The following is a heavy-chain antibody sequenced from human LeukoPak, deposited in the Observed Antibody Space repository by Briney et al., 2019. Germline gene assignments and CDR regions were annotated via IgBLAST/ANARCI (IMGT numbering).Heavy chain of an antibody. V-gene: IGHV3-23*01. J-gene: IGHJ4*02. CDR1: GFTFSSYA. Sequence: GGSLRLSCTTSGFTFSSYAMSWVRQAPGKGLEWVSTMTGSGDFTYYADSVKGRFTVSRDNSKNTPYLHMSSLRAEDTAIYYCANPDSSGFYLSIRFDFWGQGTLVTVSS. D-gene: IGHD3-22*01. CDR2: MTGSGDFT. CDR3: ANPDSSGFYLSIRFDF.